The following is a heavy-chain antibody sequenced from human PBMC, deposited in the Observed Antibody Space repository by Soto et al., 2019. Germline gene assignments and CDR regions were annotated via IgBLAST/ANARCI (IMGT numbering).Heavy chain of an antibody. Sequence: SETLSLTCAVYGGSFSGYYWSWIRQPPGKGLEWIGEINHSGSTNYNPSLKSRVTISVDTSKNQFSLKLSSVTAADTAVYYCARRYYGSGSYYKRGYNWFDPWGQGTLVTVSS. CDR2: INHSGST. D-gene: IGHD3-10*01. V-gene: IGHV4-34*01. CDR3: ARRYYGSGSYYKRGYNWFDP. J-gene: IGHJ5*02. CDR1: GGSFSGYY.